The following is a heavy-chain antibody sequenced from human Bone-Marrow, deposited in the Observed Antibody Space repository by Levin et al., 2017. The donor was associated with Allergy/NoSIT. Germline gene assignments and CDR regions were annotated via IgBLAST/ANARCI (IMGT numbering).Heavy chain of an antibody. CDR3: ARQIGAGTWAFDS. CDR2: INYSGST. D-gene: IGHD4/OR15-4a*01. J-gene: IGHJ4*02. CDR1: GGSINSGDYW. V-gene: IGHV4-39*01. Sequence: SETLSLTCTVSGGSINSGDYWWGWIRQPPGKGLEWIASINYSGSTYYKPSLKSRVTISADTSNNQFSLKLSSVTAADTAVCYCARQIGAGTWAFDSWGQGTLVTVSS.